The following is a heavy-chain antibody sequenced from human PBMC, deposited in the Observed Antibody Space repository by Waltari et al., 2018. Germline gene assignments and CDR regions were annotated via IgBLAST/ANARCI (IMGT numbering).Heavy chain of an antibody. V-gene: IGHV3-21*01. CDR1: GFTFSSYS. CDR2: ISSSSSYI. Sequence: EVQLVESGGGLVKPGGSLSLSCAASGFTFSSYSMNWVRQSPGKGLEWVSSISSSSSYIYYADSVKGRFTISRDNAKNSLYLQMNSLRAEDTAVYYCARERLAVAGRNFDYWGQGTLVTVSS. J-gene: IGHJ4*02. CDR3: ARERLAVAGRNFDY. D-gene: IGHD6-19*01.